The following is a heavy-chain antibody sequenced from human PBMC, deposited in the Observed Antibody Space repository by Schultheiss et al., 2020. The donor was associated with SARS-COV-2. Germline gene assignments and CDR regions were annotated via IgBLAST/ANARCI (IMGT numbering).Heavy chain of an antibody. D-gene: IGHD2-15*01. V-gene: IGHV4-39*07. J-gene: IGHJ2*01. Sequence: SETLSLTCTVSGGSISSSSYYWGWIRQPPGKGLEWIGEINHSGSTNYNPSLKSRVTISVDTSKNQFSLKLSSVTAADTAVYYCASTHCSGGSCYSDWYFDLWGRGTLVTVSS. CDR1: GGSISSSSYY. CDR2: INHSGST. CDR3: ASTHCSGGSCYSDWYFDL.